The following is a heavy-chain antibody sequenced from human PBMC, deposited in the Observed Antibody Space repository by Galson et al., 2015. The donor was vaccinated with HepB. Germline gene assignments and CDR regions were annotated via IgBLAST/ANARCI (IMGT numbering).Heavy chain of an antibody. CDR2: MNPNSGGT. D-gene: IGHD3-9*01. Sequence: SVKVSCKASGYTFTGYYMHWVRQAPGQGLEWMGRMNPNSGGTNYAQKFQGRVTMTRDTSISTAYMELSRLRSDDTAVYYCARRDAGYDILTGHDAFDIWGQGTMVTVSS. J-gene: IGHJ3*02. CDR1: GYTFTGYY. CDR3: ARRDAGYDILTGHDAFDI. V-gene: IGHV1-2*06.